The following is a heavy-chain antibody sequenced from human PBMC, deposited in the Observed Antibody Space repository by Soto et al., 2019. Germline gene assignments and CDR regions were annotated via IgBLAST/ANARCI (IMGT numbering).Heavy chain of an antibody. CDR3: ARDGRAFSIFGETMAV. J-gene: IGHJ6*02. Sequence: ASVKVSCKTSGYIFTNYAINWVRQAPGQGLEWVGWISAYNGDTKYAQRFQGRLTVTTDPSTTTAYMELGSLRSDDTAVYYCARDGRAFSIFGETMAVRGQRTTVTVSS. V-gene: IGHV1-18*01. D-gene: IGHD3-3*01. CDR1: GYIFTNYA. CDR2: ISAYNGDT.